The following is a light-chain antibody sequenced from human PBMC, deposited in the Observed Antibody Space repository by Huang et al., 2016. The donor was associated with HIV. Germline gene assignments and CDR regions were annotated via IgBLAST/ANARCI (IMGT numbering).Light chain of an antibody. V-gene: IGKV3-15*01. J-gene: IGKJ4*01. CDR3: QQYESWPPLT. CDR1: QSVRDK. Sequence: EIVMTQSPDTLSVYPGERATLSCRASQSVRDKLAWYQQKPGQAPRLLLHATSTRAAGVPARFSGSGSGTEFTLTISSLQSEDCGVYYCQQYESWPPLTFGGGTKVEIK. CDR2: ATS.